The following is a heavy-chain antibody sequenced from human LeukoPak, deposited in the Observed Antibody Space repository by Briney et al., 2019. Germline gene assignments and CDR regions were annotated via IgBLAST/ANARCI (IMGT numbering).Heavy chain of an antibody. D-gene: IGHD2-2*01. CDR1: GNTFTSYG. CDR3: ARTAGVVVPAASRWFDP. Sequence: ASVKVSCKASGNTFTSYGISWVRQAPGQGLEWMGWISAYNGNTNYAQKLQGRVAMTTDTSTSTAYMELRSLRSDDTAVYYCARTAGVVVPAASRWFDPWGQGTLVTVSS. CDR2: ISAYNGNT. J-gene: IGHJ5*02. V-gene: IGHV1-18*01.